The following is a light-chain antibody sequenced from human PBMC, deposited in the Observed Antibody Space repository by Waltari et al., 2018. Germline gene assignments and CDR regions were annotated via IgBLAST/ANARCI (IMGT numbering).Light chain of an antibody. Sequence: DIQMTQSPSSLSASVGDRVTLTCRASQSIDDYLNWYQQRPGKGPNLLVYSASISLSGVSSRFAGSGFGTDFTLTIISLQPEDFGTYYCQQSHSTPYTFGQGTKVEI. CDR1: QSIDDY. J-gene: IGKJ2*01. CDR3: QQSHSTPYT. V-gene: IGKV1-39*01. CDR2: SAS.